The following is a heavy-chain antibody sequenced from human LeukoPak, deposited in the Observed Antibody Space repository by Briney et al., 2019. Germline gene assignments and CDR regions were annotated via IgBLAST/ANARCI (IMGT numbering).Heavy chain of an antibody. Sequence: ASVEVSCKASGFTFTSYDINWVRQASGQGLEWMGWMNPNNGNTGYAQKFQGRVTMTRDTSISTAYMELRGVRSEDTAVYYCVRDGEGLAISVNYWFDPWGQGTLVTVSS. CDR2: MNPNNGNT. V-gene: IGHV1-8*01. D-gene: IGHD2-2*02. CDR3: VRDGEGLAISVNYWFDP. J-gene: IGHJ5*02. CDR1: GFTFTSYD.